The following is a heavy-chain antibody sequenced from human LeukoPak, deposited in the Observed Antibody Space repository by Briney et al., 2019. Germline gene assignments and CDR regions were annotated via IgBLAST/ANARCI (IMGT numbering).Heavy chain of an antibody. V-gene: IGHV3-66*01. D-gene: IGHD3-10*01. J-gene: IGHJ4*02. CDR2: IYTGGST. Sequence: GGSLRLSCAASGFTISSNYMSWVRQAPGKGLEWVSVIYTGGSTYYSASVKGRFTISRDNSKNTLYLQMNSLSADDTAVYYCVSGCGELLFHDYWGQGTLVTVSS. CDR3: VSGCGELLFHDY. CDR1: GFTISSNY.